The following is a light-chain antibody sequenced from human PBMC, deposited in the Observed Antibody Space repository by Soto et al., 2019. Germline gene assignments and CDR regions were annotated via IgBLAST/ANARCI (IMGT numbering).Light chain of an antibody. V-gene: IGKV4-1*01. Sequence: DIVMTQSPDSLSVSLGERATINCKSSQTVLHGSNYLAWYQQKAGQPPKLLIYWASTRESGVPDRFSGSGSGTDFTLPISSLQAEDVAVYYCQQYYTTPVTFGQGTQVEI. CDR1: QTVLHGSNY. CDR2: WAS. J-gene: IGKJ1*01. CDR3: QQYYTTPVT.